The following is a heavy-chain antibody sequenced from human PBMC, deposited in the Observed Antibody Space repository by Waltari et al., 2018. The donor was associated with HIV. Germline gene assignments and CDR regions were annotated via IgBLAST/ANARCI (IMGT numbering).Heavy chain of an antibody. CDR2: FWSDGAEI. D-gene: IGHD6-6*01. CDR3: ARGYSSSRWIPLYH. Sequence: QVQLVESGGGVVQPGTSLTLSCSGSGFPFSNFAIHWVRQSTGKGLEWLAVFWSDGAEISYADSVKGRFTVSKDSSQKTLYLHLTSLRAEDTALYYCARGYSSSRWIPLYHWGRGTLVTVSS. CDR1: GFPFSNFA. V-gene: IGHV3-33*01. J-gene: IGHJ4*02.